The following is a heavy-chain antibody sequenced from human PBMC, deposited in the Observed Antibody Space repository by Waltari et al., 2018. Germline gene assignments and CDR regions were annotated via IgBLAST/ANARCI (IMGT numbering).Heavy chain of an antibody. CDR3: AKDPCCETGTANYGMDV. V-gene: IGHV3-23*01. J-gene: IGHJ6*02. D-gene: IGHD1-7*01. Sequence: EVQLLGSGGGLVQPGGSLRLSCVASGFTFDSYAMSWVRQAPGKGREWCSAVSPTGGATYYVDSVKGRFTISRDNSKNTLYLEMNNLRAEDTAVYYCAKDPCCETGTANYGMDVWGQGTTVTVSS. CDR2: VSPTGGAT. CDR1: GFTFDSYA.